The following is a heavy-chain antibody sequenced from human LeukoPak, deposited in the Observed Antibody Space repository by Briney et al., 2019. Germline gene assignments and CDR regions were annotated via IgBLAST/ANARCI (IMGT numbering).Heavy chain of an antibody. CDR2: INSDGSST. J-gene: IGHJ4*02. CDR3: ERGGDGYSEIDC. D-gene: IGHD5-24*01. Sequence: PGGSLRLLCAASGFTFSSHWMHWVPQAPGKGLVLVSRINSDGSSTAYADSVKGRLTISRDNAKNTLYLQMDSLRAEETAVYYCERGGDGYSEIDCWGQGTLVTVSS. V-gene: IGHV3-74*03. CDR1: GFTFSSHW.